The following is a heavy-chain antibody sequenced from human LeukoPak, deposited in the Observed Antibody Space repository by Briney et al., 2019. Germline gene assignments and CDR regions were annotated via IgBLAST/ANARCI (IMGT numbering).Heavy chain of an antibody. J-gene: IGHJ5*02. CDR1: GFTFSSYA. Sequence: GGSLRLSCAASGFTFSSYAMSWVRQAPGKGLQWVSAISGSGDSTYYADSVKGRFTISRDNSKNTLYLQMNSLRAKDTAVYYCAKGQWLVNNWFDPWGQGTLVTVSS. CDR2: ISGSGDST. V-gene: IGHV3-23*01. CDR3: AKGQWLVNNWFDP. D-gene: IGHD6-19*01.